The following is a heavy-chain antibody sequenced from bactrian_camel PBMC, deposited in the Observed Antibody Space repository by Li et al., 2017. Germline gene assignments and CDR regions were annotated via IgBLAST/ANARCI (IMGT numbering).Heavy chain of an antibody. CDR2: IYFTTTGTT. V-gene: IGHV3S53*01. Sequence: HVQLVESGGGSVQAGGSLTLSCRASTPQRCMGWFRQTPGTEREGIAAIYFTTTGTTKYADSVKGRFTISQDNAKTTVYLQMNNLQPEDTATYYCAEGRGSRGEHCYSLNYWGQGTQVTVS. D-gene: IGHD6*01. CDR3: AEGRGSRGEHCYSLNY. J-gene: IGHJ4*01. CDR1: TPQRC.